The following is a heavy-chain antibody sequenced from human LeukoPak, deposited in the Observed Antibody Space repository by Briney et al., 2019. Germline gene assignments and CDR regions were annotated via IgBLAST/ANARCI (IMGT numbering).Heavy chain of an antibody. J-gene: IGHJ3*02. CDR1: GYTFTDYY. CDR2: INPNSGGT. V-gene: IGHV1-2*02. D-gene: IGHD3-9*01. Sequence: ASVKVSCKASGYTFTDYYMHWVRQAPGQGLEWMGWINPNSGGTEYAQKFQGRVTMTRDTSISTAYMELSRLRSEDTAVYYCAKHWASKDILTGYYKDDAFDIWGQGTMVTVSS. CDR3: AKHWASKDILTGYYKDDAFDI.